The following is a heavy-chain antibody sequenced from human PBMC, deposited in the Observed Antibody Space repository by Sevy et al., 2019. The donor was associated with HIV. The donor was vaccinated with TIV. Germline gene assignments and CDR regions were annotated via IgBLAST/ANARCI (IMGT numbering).Heavy chain of an antibody. Sequence: TSVKVSCKASGYTFTGYYMHWVRQATGQGLEWMGWINPNSGGTNYAQKFQGRVTMTRDTSISTAYMELSRLRSDDTAVYYCARGGYYYDSSGSNWFDPWGQGTLVTVSS. D-gene: IGHD3-22*01. CDR2: INPNSGGT. CDR3: ARGGYYYDSSGSNWFDP. J-gene: IGHJ5*02. V-gene: IGHV1-2*02. CDR1: GYTFTGYY.